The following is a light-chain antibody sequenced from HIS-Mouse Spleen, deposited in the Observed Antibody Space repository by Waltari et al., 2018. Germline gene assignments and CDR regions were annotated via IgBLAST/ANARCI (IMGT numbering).Light chain of an antibody. CDR3: AAWDDSLSGYV. CDR1: SCTIGSNY. J-gene: IGLJ1*01. Sequence: QSVLTQPPSASGTPGQRVTISCSGSSCTIGSNYVYWYQQLPGTAPKPLIYRNNQRPSGVPDRFSGSKSGTSASLAISGLRSEDEADYYCAAWDDSLSGYVFGTGTKVTVL. CDR2: RNN. V-gene: IGLV1-47*01.